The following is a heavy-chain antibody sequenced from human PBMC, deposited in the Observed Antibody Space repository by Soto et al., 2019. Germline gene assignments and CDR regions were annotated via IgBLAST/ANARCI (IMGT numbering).Heavy chain of an antibody. CDR3: ARGRSSQLGDYNWFDP. D-gene: IGHD6-6*01. J-gene: IGHJ5*02. Sequence: SQTLSLTCAISGDSVSSNSAAWNWIRQSPSRGLEWLGRTYYRSKWYNDYAVSVKSRITINPDTSKNQFSLQLNSVTPGDTAVYYCARGRSSQLGDYNWFDPWGQGTLVTVSS. CDR1: GDSVSSNSAA. V-gene: IGHV6-1*01. CDR2: TYYRSKWYN.